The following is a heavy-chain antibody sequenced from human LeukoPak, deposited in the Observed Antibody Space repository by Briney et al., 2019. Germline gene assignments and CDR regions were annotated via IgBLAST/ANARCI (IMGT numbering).Heavy chain of an antibody. V-gene: IGHV3-48*03. CDR2: ISRSGSTI. CDR3: ARESRGGFDY. Sequence: GGSLRLSCAASGFTFSSYEMNWVRQAPGKGLEWVSYISRSGSTIYYADSVKGRFTISRDNAKNSLYLQMNSLRAEDTAVYYCARESRGGFDYWGQGTLVTVSS. D-gene: IGHD3-16*01. CDR1: GFTFSSYE. J-gene: IGHJ4*02.